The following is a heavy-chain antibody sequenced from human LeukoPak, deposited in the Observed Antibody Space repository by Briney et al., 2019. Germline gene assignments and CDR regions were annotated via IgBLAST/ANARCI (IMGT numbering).Heavy chain of an antibody. CDR1: GGSISSSSYY. CDR2: IYYSGST. Sequence: PSETLSLTCTVSGGSISSSSYYWGWIRQPPGKGLEWIGSIYYSGSTYYNPSLKSRVTISVDTSKNQFSLKLSSVTAADTAVYYCARPDYYGSGDGFFDYWGQGTLVTVSS. J-gene: IGHJ4*02. V-gene: IGHV4-39*01. CDR3: ARPDYYGSGDGFFDY. D-gene: IGHD3-10*01.